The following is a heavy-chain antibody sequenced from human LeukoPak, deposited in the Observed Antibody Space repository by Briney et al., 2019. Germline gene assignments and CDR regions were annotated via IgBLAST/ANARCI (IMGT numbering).Heavy chain of an antibody. CDR1: GFSFSTSA. Sequence: QSGGSLRLSCAASGFSFSTSAMSWVRHAPGKGLEWVSTISGSAATTYYTDSMKGRFTISRDNSKNTLYLQMNSLRAEDTAVYYCAKDHPYYDSSGYSPYYFDYWGQGTLVTVSS. CDR3: AKDHPYYDSSGYSPYYFDY. CDR2: ISGSAATT. V-gene: IGHV3-23*01. J-gene: IGHJ4*02. D-gene: IGHD3-22*01.